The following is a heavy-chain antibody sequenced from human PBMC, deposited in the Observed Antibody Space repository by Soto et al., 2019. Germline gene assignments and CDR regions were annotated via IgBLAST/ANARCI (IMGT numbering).Heavy chain of an antibody. V-gene: IGHV5-51*01. CDR2: IYPGDSDA. CDR3: ARRSPGAMGGHYYYMDV. D-gene: IGHD2-2*01. J-gene: IGHJ6*03. CDR1: GYSFTNYW. Sequence: GESLKISCKASGYSFTNYWIVWVRQMHGKGLEWMGIIYPGDSDARYSPSFQGQVTISVDKSISTAYLQWSSLKASDTAMYYCARRSPGAMGGHYYYMDVWGKGTTVTVSS.